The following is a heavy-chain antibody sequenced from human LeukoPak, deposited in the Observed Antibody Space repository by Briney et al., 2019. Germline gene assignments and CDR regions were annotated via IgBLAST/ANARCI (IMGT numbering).Heavy chain of an antibody. CDR2: IIPIYGTA. Sequence: SVKVSCKASGGTFSSYATSWVRQAPGQGLEWMGGIIPIYGTANYAQKFQGRVTITTDESTSTAYMELSSLRSEDTAVYYCARVSGLSSYYYYYMDVWGKGTTVTVSS. V-gene: IGHV1-69*05. D-gene: IGHD3-10*01. CDR1: GGTFSSYA. J-gene: IGHJ6*03. CDR3: ARVSGLSSYYYYYMDV.